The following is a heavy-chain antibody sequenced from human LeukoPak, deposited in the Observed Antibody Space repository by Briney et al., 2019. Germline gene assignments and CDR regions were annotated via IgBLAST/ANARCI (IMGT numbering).Heavy chain of an antibody. CDR2: ISWNSGSI. J-gene: IGHJ4*02. V-gene: IGHV3-9*01. CDR3: AMRPHFDY. Sequence: PGGSLRLSCAASGFTFDDYAMHWVRQAPGKGLEWVSGISWNSGSIGYADSVKGRFTISRDNAKNSLYLQMNSLRAEDTAVYYCAMRPHFDYWGQGTLVTVSS. CDR1: GFTFDDYA.